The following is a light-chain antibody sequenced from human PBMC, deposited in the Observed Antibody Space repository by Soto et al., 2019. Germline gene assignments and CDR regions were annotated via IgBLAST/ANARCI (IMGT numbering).Light chain of an antibody. CDR3: QQSYSIPPT. J-gene: IGKJ1*01. CDR2: AAS. V-gene: IGKV1-39*01. CDR1: QSISNH. Sequence: DIQMTQSPSSLSASVEDRVIITCRASQSISNHLNWYQQKPGKAPKLLIFAASSLQSGVPSRFSGSRSGPDLTLTISSLQPEDFATYYCQQSYSIPPTFGQGTKVEIK.